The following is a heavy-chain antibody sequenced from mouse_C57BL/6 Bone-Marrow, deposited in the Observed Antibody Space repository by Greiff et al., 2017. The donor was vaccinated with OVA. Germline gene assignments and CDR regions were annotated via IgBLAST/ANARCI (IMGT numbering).Heavy chain of an antibody. J-gene: IGHJ2*01. CDR1: GFNIKNTY. D-gene: IGHD2-2*01. CDR2: IDPANGNT. Sequence: VQLQQSVAELVRPGASVKLSCTASGFNIKNTYMHWVKQRPEQGLEWIGRIDPANGNTKYAPKFQGKATITADTSSNTAYLQLSSLTAEDTAIYYCARGLWLRQGGFDYWGQGTTLTVSS. CDR3: ARGLWLRQGGFDY. V-gene: IGHV14-3*01.